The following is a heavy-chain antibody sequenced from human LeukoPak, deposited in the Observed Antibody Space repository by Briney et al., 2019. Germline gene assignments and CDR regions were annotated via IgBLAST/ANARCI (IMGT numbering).Heavy chain of an antibody. CDR3: ARSKLRFGEFMDV. CDR1: GYTFTSYG. D-gene: IGHD3-10*01. J-gene: IGHJ6*03. CDR2: ISAYNGNT. Sequence: GAPVKVSCKASGYTFTSYGISWVRQAPGQGLEWMGWISAYNGNTNYAQKLQGRVTMATDTSTSTAYMELRSLRSDDTAVYYCARSKLRFGEFMDVWGKGTTVTVSS. V-gene: IGHV1-18*01.